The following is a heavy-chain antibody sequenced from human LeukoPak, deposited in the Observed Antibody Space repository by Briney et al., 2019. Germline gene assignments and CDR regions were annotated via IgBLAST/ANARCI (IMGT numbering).Heavy chain of an antibody. CDR2: INAYNGNT. J-gene: IGHJ4*02. CDR1: GYTFTYYV. Sequence: PGASVKVSCKTSGYTFTYYVISWVRQAPGQGLEWMGWINAYNGNTNDARKFQGRVTMTTDTSTSTAYMELRSLRSDDTAVYYCARGEKPYDYWGQGTLVSVSS. D-gene: IGHD1-26*01. CDR3: ARGEKPYDY. V-gene: IGHV1-18*01.